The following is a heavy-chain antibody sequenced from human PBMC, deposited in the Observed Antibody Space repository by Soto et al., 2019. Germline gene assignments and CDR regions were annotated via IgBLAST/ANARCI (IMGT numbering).Heavy chain of an antibody. CDR2: ISGSGGST. V-gene: IGHV3-23*01. CDR1: GFTFSSYA. D-gene: IGHD3-22*01. Sequence: GGSLRLSCAASGFTFSSYAMSWVRQAPGKGLEWVSAISGSGGSTYYADSVKGRFTISRDNSKNTLYLQMNSLRAEDTAVYYCAKSFGGSSGYYGYYYYYGMDVWGQGTTVTVSS. CDR3: AKSFGGSSGYYGYYYYYGMDV. J-gene: IGHJ6*02.